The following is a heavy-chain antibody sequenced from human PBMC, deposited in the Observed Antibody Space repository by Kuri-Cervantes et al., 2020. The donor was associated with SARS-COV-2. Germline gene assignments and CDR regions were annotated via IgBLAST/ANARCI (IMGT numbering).Heavy chain of an antibody. J-gene: IGHJ6*02. D-gene: IGHD6-6*01. Sequence: VKVSCKASGYTFTGYYMHWVRQAPGQGLEWMGWINPNSGGTNYAQKFQGWVTMTRDTSISTAYMELSRLRSDDTAVYYCARDPGYSSSSVYYYYGMDVWGQGTTVTVSS. CDR2: INPNSGGT. CDR1: GYTFTGYY. CDR3: ARDPGYSSSSVYYYYGMDV. V-gene: IGHV1-2*04.